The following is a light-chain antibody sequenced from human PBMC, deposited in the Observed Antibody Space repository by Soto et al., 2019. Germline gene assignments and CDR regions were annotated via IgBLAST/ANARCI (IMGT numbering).Light chain of an antibody. CDR3: QQLYNYPRT. Sequence: GDRITITCRASQGIASYLAWFQQKPGKAHELLILAASTLRSGVPSRFSGSGSEIEFTLTVSSLQPEDFPTYYCQQLYNYPRTFGQGPKVDI. V-gene: IGKV1-9*01. J-gene: IGKJ1*01. CDR2: AAS. CDR1: QGIASY.